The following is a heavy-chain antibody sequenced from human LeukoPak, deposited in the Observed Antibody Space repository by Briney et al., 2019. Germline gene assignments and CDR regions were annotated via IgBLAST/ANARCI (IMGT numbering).Heavy chain of an antibody. CDR3: ARAGRLTIFGVVIFSY. V-gene: IGHV1-8*01. D-gene: IGHD3-3*01. J-gene: IGHJ4*02. Sequence: ASVKVSCKASGGTFTSYDINWVRQATGQGLEWMGWMNPNSGNTGYAQKFQGRVTMTRNTSISTAYMELSSLRSEDTAVYYCARAGRLTIFGVVIFSYWGQGTLVTVSS. CDR2: MNPNSGNT. CDR1: GGTFTSYD.